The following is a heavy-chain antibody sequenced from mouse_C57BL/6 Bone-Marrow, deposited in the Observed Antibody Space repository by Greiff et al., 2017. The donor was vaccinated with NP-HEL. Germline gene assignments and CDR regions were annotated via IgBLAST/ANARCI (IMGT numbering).Heavy chain of an antibody. CDR2: IYPRSGNT. CDR3: ARPTVVYYYAMDY. CDR1: GYTFTSYG. D-gene: IGHD1-1*01. Sequence: VHLVESGAELARPGASVKLSCKASGYTFTSYGISWVKQRTGQGLEWIGEIYPRSGNTYYNEKFKGKATLTADKSSSTAYMELRSLTSEDSAVYFCARPTVVYYYAMDYWGQGTSVTVSS. V-gene: IGHV1-81*01. J-gene: IGHJ4*01.